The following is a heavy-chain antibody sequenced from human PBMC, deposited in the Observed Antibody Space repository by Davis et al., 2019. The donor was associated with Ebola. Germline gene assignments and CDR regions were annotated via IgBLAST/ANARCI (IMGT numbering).Heavy chain of an antibody. CDR1: GFTFSSYA. CDR3: AKTRGGWFDP. V-gene: IGHV3-23*01. CDR2: ISGSGGST. Sequence: GESLKISCAASGFTFSSYAMSWVRQAPGKGLEWVSAISGSGGSTYYADSVKGRFTISRDNSKNTLYLQMNSLRAEDTAVYYCAKTRGGWFDPWGQGTLVTVSS. D-gene: IGHD3-16*01. J-gene: IGHJ5*02.